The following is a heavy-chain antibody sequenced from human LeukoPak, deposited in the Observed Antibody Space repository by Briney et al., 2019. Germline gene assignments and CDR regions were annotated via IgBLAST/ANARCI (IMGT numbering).Heavy chain of an antibody. V-gene: IGHV3-48*04. J-gene: IGHJ6*03. CDR1: GFTFSSYW. D-gene: IGHD3-10*01. CDR2: ISSSGSTI. Sequence: GGSLRLSCAASGFTFSSYWMSWVRQTPGKGLEWVSYISSSGSTIYYADSVKGRFTISRDNAKNSLYLQMNSLRAEDTAVYYCARDTYYYGSGSSPRGHYYYYMDVWGKGTTVTISS. CDR3: ARDTYYYGSGSSPRGHYYYYMDV.